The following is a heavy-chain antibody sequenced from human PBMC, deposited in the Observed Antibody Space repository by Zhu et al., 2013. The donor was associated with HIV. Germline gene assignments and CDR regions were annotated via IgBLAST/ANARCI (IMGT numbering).Heavy chain of an antibody. D-gene: IGHD1-1*01. CDR3: TRGMEGQTMTAFDI. CDR1: GYIFSNYG. CDR2: ITPYNGKT. J-gene: IGHJ3*02. Sequence: VQLVQSGPEVKKPGASVRVSCKTSGYIFSNYGINWVRLAPGRGLEWMGWITPYNGKTAYSQKMQGRVTMTADISTGTVNLDLRTLTSDDMALYYCTRGMEGQTMTAFDIWGPGTMLTVSP. V-gene: IGHV1-18*03.